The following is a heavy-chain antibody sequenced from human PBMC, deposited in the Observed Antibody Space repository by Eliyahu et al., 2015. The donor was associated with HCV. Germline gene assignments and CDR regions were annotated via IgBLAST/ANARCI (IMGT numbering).Heavy chain of an antibody. Sequence: FSSYAXSWVRQAPGKGLEWVSAISGSGXSTYYADXVKGRFTISRXNSKNTLYLQMNSLRAEDTAVYYCAKEQAAAADYYYGMDVWGQGTTVTVSS. D-gene: IGHD6-13*01. CDR1: FSSYA. CDR2: ISGSGXST. V-gene: IGHV3-23*01. J-gene: IGHJ6*02. CDR3: AKEQAAAADYYYGMDV.